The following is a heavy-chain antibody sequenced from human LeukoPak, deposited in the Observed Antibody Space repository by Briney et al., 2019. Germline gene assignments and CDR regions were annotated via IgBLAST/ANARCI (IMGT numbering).Heavy chain of an antibody. CDR2: VDPEDGET. V-gene: IGHV1-69-2*01. Sequence: ASVKISCKVSGYTFTDYYMHWVQQAPGKGLEWMGLVDPEDGETIYAEKFQGRVTITADTSTDTAYMELSSLRSEDTAVYYCATDPWELLTGESDYWGQGTPVTVSS. CDR1: GYTFTDYY. CDR3: ATDPWELLTGESDY. J-gene: IGHJ4*02. D-gene: IGHD1-26*01.